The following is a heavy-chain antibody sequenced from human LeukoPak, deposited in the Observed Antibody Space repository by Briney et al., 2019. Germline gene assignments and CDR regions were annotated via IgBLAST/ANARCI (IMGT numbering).Heavy chain of an antibody. CDR2: ISGSGGST. J-gene: IGHJ6*02. V-gene: IGHV3-23*01. CDR3: AKDPQTNYDFWSGYLYYYYYYGMDV. CDR1: GFTFSSYA. D-gene: IGHD3-3*01. Sequence: PGGSLRLSCAASGFTFSSYAMSWVRQAPGKGLEWVSAISGSGGSTYYADSVKGRFTISRDNSKNTLYLQMNSLRAEDTAVYYCAKDPQTNYDFWSGYLYYYYYYGMDVWGQGTTVTVSS.